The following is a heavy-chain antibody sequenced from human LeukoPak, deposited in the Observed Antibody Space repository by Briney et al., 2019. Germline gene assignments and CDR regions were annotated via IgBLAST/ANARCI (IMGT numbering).Heavy chain of an antibody. CDR3: ARLAGGVVPSRLYYYYYMDV. Sequence: SETLSLTCAVYGWSFSGYYWSWIRQPPGKGLEWIGEINHSGSTNYNPSLKSRVTISVDTSKNQFSLKLSSVTAADTAVYYCARLAGGVVPSRLYYYYYMDVWGKGTTVTVSS. CDR1: GWSFSGYY. V-gene: IGHV4-34*01. CDR2: INHSGST. J-gene: IGHJ6*03. D-gene: IGHD2-2*01.